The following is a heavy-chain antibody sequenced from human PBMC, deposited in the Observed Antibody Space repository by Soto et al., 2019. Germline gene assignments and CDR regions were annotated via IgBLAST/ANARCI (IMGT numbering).Heavy chain of an antibody. CDR2: INYSGST. D-gene: IGHD3-16*02. J-gene: IGHJ6*02. CDR3: ARLAPRYRIRDYNYYSLDF. V-gene: IGHV4-59*02. Sequence: SETLSLTCTVSGGSVSNYYWTWIRQPPGKGLEWISYINYSGSTDHSPSLKSRVTISLDTSKNQFSLRLISVTAADTAVYYCARLAPRYRIRDYNYYSLDFWGQGTTVTVSS. CDR1: GGSVSNYY.